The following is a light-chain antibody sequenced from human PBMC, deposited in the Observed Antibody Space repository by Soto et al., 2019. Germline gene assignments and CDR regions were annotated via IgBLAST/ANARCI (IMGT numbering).Light chain of an antibody. V-gene: IGKV1-12*01. CDR1: QGISRW. Sequence: DLQMTQSPSSVSASVGDRVTITCRASQGISRWLAWYQQKPGKAPKLLIYAASSLQSGVPSRFSGSGSGTDFTLPISSLQPEDFATYYCQQANSFPITFGQGTRLEIK. J-gene: IGKJ5*01. CDR2: AAS. CDR3: QQANSFPIT.